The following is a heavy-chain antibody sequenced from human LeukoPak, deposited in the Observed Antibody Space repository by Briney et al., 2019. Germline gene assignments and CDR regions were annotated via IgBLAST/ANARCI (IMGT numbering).Heavy chain of an antibody. J-gene: IGHJ5*02. CDR1: GYTFTSYY. CDR2: INPSGGST. V-gene: IGHV1-46*01. D-gene: IGHD3-22*01. CDR3: AREDSSGYYYTYNWFDP. Sequence: GASVKVSCKASGYTFTSYYMHWVRQAPGQGLEWMGIINPSGGSTSYAQKFQGRVTMTRDTSTSTVYMELSSLRSEDTAVYYCAREDSSGYYYTYNWFDPWGQGTLVTVSS.